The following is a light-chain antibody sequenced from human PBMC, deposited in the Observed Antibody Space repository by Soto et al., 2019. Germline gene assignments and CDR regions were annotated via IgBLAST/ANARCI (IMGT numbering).Light chain of an antibody. V-gene: IGLV1-44*01. Sequence: QSVPTQPPSTSGAPGQRITIPCSGSNSNVGSNPVNWYQQLPGTAPKLLLYRNNQRPSGVPDRFSGSKSGTSASLAISGLQSDDEADYYCASWDDSLNGWVFGGGTKVTVL. J-gene: IGLJ3*02. CDR1: NSNVGSNP. CDR2: RNN. CDR3: ASWDDSLNGWV.